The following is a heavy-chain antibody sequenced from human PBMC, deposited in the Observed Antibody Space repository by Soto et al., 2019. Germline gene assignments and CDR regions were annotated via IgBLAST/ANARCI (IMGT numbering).Heavy chain of an antibody. J-gene: IGHJ6*02. CDR3: ARDPSYYGMDV. CDR2: IIPIFGTA. V-gene: IGHV1-69*05. CDR1: GSTFSSHG. Sequence: ASVKGSCKASGSTFSSHGISWVRQAPGQGLEWMGGIIPIFGTANYAQKFQGRVTITRDTSASTAYMELSSLRSEDTAVYYCARDPSYYGMDVWGQGTTVTVSS.